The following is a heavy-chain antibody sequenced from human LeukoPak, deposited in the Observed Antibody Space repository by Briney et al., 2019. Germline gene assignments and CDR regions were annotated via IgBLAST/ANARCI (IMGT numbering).Heavy chain of an antibody. CDR1: GGTFSSYA. CDR3: AIGRSGYYYRFDY. J-gene: IGHJ4*02. CDR2: IIPIFGTA. Sequence: SVKVSCKASGGTFSSYAISWVRQAPGQGLEWMGGIIPIFGTANYAQKFQGRVTITTDESTSTAYMELSSLRSEDTAVYYCAIGRSGYYYRFDYWGRGTLVTVSS. V-gene: IGHV1-69*05. D-gene: IGHD3-22*01.